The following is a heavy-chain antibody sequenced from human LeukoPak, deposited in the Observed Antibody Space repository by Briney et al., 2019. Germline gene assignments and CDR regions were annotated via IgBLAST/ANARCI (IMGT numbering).Heavy chain of an antibody. V-gene: IGHV4-30-2*01. CDR2: IYHSGST. CDR3: ARVVGYCSGGSCSPNFDY. CDR1: GFTFDDYA. D-gene: IGHD2-15*01. Sequence: LRLSCAASGFTFDDYAMHWVRQPPGKGLEWIGYIYHSGSTYYNPSLKSRVTISVDRSKNQFSLKLSSVTAADTAVYYCARVVGYCSGGSCSPNFDYWGQGTLVTVSS. J-gene: IGHJ4*02.